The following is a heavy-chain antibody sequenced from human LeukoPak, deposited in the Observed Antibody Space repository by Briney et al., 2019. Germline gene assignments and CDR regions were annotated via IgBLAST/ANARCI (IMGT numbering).Heavy chain of an antibody. V-gene: IGHV3-30*02. CDR2: IRYDGSNK. CDR1: GFTFSSYG. D-gene: IGHD6-19*01. Sequence: GGSLRLSCAASGFTFSSYGMHWVRQAPGKGLEWVAFIRYDGSNKYYADSVKGRFTISRDNSKNTLYLQMNSLRAEDTAVYYCAKGLPSSGWYPPPFDDWGQGTLVTVSS. J-gene: IGHJ4*02. CDR3: AKGLPSSGWYPPPFDD.